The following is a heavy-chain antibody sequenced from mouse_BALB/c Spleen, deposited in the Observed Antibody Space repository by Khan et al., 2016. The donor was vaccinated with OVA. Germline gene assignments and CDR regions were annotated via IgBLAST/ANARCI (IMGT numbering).Heavy chain of an antibody. CDR2: IYPGNSDT. CDR1: GYIFTNYW. D-gene: IGHD1-1*01. J-gene: IGHJ3*01. Sequence: VQLQQSGTVLARPGASVKMSCKASGYIFTNYWMHWVKQRPGQGLEWIGGIYPGNSDTSYNQKFKGKAKLTAVSSASTAYIDLSSLTNEDSAVYYCTRAGYGAFAYWGQGTLVTVSA. CDR3: TRAGYGAFAY. V-gene: IGHV1-5*01.